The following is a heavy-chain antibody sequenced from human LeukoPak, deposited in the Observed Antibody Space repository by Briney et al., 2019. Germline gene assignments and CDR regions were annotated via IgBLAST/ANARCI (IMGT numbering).Heavy chain of an antibody. Sequence: GGSLRLSCAASGFTVSSNYMSWVRQAPGKGLEWVSVIYSGGSTYYADSVKGRFTVSRDNAKNSLYLQMNSLAVEDTAVYYCTTPAAGPYAEYSQYWGQGTLVTVSS. CDR3: TTPAAGPYAEYSQY. CDR2: IYSGGST. V-gene: IGHV3-53*01. D-gene: IGHD6-13*01. CDR1: GFTVSSNY. J-gene: IGHJ1*01.